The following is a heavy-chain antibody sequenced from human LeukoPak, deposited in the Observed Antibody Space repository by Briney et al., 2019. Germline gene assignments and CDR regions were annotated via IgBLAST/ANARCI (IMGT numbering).Heavy chain of an antibody. CDR1: GFSFSSYS. CDR2: ISSSSSYI. J-gene: IGHJ4*02. V-gene: IGHV3-21*01. D-gene: IGHD3-22*01. Sequence: GGSLRLSCAASGFSFSSYSMNWVRQAPGKGLEWVSSISSSSSYIYYADSVKGRFTISRDNAKNSLYLQMNSLRAEDTAVYYCAREAMIVVVPFFDYWGQGTLVTVSS. CDR3: AREAMIVVVPFFDY.